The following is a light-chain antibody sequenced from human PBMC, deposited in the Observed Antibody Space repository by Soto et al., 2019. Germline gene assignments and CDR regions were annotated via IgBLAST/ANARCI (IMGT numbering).Light chain of an antibody. CDR1: RDIVTS. CDR3: QQSYCSRT. CDR2: AAS. Sequence: DIQMTQSPSSLSASVGDRVIITCRASRDIVTSLNWYQQHPGKGPKILIYAASTLQRGVPSRFSGSGSGTDFNLTISRLQPEDYATYYRQQSYCSRTCGQGTPVEMK. J-gene: IGKJ1*01. V-gene: IGKV1-39*01.